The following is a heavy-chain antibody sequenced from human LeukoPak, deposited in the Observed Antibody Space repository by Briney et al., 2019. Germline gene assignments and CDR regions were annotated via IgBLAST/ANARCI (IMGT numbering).Heavy chain of an antibody. CDR3: ARGDDGASWLVDY. CDR1: GYTFTGYY. J-gene: IGHJ4*02. V-gene: IGHV1-2*02. D-gene: IGHD2-2*01. CDR2: INPNSGGT. Sequence: ASVKVSCKASGYTFTGYYVHWVRQAPGQGLEWMGWINPNSGGTKYAQKFQGRVTMTWDTSISTAYMELSRLRSDDTAVYYCARGDDGASWLVDYWGQGTLATVSS.